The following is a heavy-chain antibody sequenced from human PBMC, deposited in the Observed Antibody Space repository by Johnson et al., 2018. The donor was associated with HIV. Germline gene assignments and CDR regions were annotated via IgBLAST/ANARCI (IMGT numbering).Heavy chain of an antibody. CDR2: IKSDGSTK. Sequence: QVQLVESGGGLVQPGGSLRLSCAASGFTFSSYYMSWIRQAPGKGLEWVSYIKSDGSTKYYADSVKGRFTISRDNAKNSLYLQMNSLRDEDTAVYYCARCVGINAAVDIWGQGTMVTVSS. D-gene: IGHD2-15*01. CDR3: ARCVGINAAVDI. J-gene: IGHJ3*02. V-gene: IGHV3-11*04. CDR1: GFTFSSYY.